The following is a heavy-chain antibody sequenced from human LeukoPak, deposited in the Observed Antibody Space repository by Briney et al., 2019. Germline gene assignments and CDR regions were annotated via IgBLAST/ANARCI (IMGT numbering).Heavy chain of an antibody. J-gene: IGHJ6*04. CDR3: ARDRGSGWEVYGMDV. CDR2: INPSGGST. CDR1: GYTFTSYY. D-gene: IGHD6-19*01. V-gene: IGHV1-46*01. Sequence: GASVKVSCTASGYTFTSYYMHWVRQAPGQGLEWMGIINPSGGSTSYAQKFQGRVTMTRDTSTSTVYMELSSLRSEDTDVYYCARDRGSGWEVYGMDVWGKGTTVTVSS.